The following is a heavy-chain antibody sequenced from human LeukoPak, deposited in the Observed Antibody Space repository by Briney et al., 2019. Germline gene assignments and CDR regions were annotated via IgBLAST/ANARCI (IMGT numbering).Heavy chain of an antibody. D-gene: IGHD4-17*01. V-gene: IGHV3-23*01. CDR2: ISGSGGST. Sequence: GGSLRLSCAASGFTFSSYAMSWVRQAPGKGLEWVSAISGSGGSTYYADSVKGRFTTSRDNSKNTLYLQMNSLRAEDTAVYYCAKGATVTTRGKGGLFDYWGQGTLVTVSS. J-gene: IGHJ4*02. CDR1: GFTFSSYA. CDR3: AKGATVTTRGKGGLFDY.